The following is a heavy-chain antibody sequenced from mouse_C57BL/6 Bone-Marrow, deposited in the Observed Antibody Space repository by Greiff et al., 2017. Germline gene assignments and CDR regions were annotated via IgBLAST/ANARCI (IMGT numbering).Heavy chain of an antibody. CDR3: ARRVMGGWYCDV. CDR1: GFSLSTSGMG. J-gene: IGHJ1*03. V-gene: IGHV8-12*01. CDR2: IYWGDDK. Sequence: QVTLKESGPGILQSSQTLSLTCSFSGFSLSTSGMGVSWIRQPSGKGLEWLAHIYWGDDKRSNPSLKSRLTIPENTSRNQVFLKISSVDTEDTATYYCARRVMGGWYCDVWGTGTTVTVSS.